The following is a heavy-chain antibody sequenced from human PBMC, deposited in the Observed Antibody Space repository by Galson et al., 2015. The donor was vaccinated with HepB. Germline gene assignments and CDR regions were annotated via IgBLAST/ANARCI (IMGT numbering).Heavy chain of an antibody. CDR3: ARMCFLVIRQDRDYNWFDP. D-gene: IGHD5-24*01. CDR2: IYPGDSDT. CDR1: GYSFTSYW. V-gene: IGHV5-51*01. Sequence: QSGAEVKKPGESLKISCKGSGYSFTSYWIGWVRQMPGKGLEWMGIIYPGDSDTRYSPSFQGQVTISADKSISTAYLQWSSLKASDTAMYYCARMCFLVIRQDRDYNWFDPWGQGTLVTVSS. J-gene: IGHJ5*02.